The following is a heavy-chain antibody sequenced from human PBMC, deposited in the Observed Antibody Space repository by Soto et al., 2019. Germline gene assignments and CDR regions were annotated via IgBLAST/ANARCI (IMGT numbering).Heavy chain of an antibody. CDR3: ARAFLGTMVIGD. V-gene: IGHV3-53*01. CDR1: GFTVSSNY. CDR2: IYSGGST. Sequence: EVQLVESGGGLIQPGGSLRLSCAASGFTVSSNYMSWVRQAPGKGLEWVSVIYSGGSTYYADSVKGRFTISRDNSKNTLYLQMNSLRAEVTAVYYCARAFLGTMVIGDWGQGTLVTVSS. J-gene: IGHJ4*02. D-gene: IGHD3-10*01.